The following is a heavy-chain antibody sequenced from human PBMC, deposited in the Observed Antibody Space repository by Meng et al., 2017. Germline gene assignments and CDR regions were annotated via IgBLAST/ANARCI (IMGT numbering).Heavy chain of an antibody. CDR2: IYYSGST. CDR1: GGSISSSSYY. J-gene: IGHJ5*02. CDR3: ARGRVVNWFDP. D-gene: IGHD2-15*01. Sequence: QLQLQESGPGLVTPSETLSLTCTVPGGSISSSSYYWGWIRQPPGKGLEWIGSIYYSGSTYYNPSLKSRVTISVDTSKNQFSLKLSSVTAADTAVYYCARGRVVNWFDPWGQGTLVTVSS. V-gene: IGHV4-39*07.